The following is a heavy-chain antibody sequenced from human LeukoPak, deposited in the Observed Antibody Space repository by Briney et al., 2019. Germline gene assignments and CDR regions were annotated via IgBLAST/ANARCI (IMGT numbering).Heavy chain of an antibody. J-gene: IGHJ5*02. CDR3: AKSTSYYARINWFDP. D-gene: IGHD2-2*01. V-gene: IGHV3-30*18. Sequence: GGSLRLSCAASGFTFSSYGMHWVRQAPGKGLEWVAVISYDGSNKYYADSVKGRFTISRDNSKNTLYLQMNSLRAEDTAVYYCAKSTSYYARINWFDPWGQGTLVTVSS. CDR1: GFTFSSYG. CDR2: ISYDGSNK.